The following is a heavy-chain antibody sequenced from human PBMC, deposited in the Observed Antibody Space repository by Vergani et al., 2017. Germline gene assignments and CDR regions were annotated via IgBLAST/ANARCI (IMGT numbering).Heavy chain of an antibody. CDR2: ISGSGGST. Sequence: EVQLLESGGGLVQPGGSLRLSCAASGFTFSSYAMSWVRQAPGKGLEWVSAISGSGGSTYYPGSVKGRFTISRENAKNSLYLQMNSLRAGDTAVYYCARAYKATYYYGSGSPTDYYYGMDVWGQGTTVTVSS. D-gene: IGHD3-10*01. V-gene: IGHV3-23*01. J-gene: IGHJ6*02. CDR1: GFTFSSYA. CDR3: ARAYKATYYYGSGSPTDYYYGMDV.